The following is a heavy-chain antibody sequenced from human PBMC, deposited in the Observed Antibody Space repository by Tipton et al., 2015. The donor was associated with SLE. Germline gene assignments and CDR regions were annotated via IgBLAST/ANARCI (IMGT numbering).Heavy chain of an antibody. V-gene: IGHV4-34*01. CDR2: VNVSGGT. Sequence: TLSLTCAVHGGSFSGYYWSWIRQPPGKGLEWVGEVNVSGGTNYNPSLKSRVTISLVTSKNQFSLMVKSVTAADTAMYYCARMPAVAGTGVAYWGQGTLVTVSS. CDR1: GGSFSGYY. J-gene: IGHJ4*02. D-gene: IGHD6-19*01. CDR3: ARMPAVAGTGVAY.